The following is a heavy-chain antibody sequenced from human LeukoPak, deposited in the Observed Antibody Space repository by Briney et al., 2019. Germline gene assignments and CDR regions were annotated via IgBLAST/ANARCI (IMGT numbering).Heavy chain of an antibody. Sequence: PGGSLRLSCAASGFSVSNNYMSWVRQAPGKGLERVSFIYGDDITKYSDSVRGRFTISRDTSKNILYLQMTSLRAEDTAVYYCSRDSATFRFGNWGQGTLVTVSS. CDR3: SRDSATFRFGN. V-gene: IGHV3-53*01. J-gene: IGHJ4*02. CDR2: IYGDDIT. D-gene: IGHD6-25*01. CDR1: GFSVSNNY.